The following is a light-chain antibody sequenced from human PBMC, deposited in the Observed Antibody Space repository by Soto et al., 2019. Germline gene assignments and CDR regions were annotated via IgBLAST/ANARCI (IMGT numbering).Light chain of an antibody. J-gene: IGKJ1*01. CDR3: LQYDNWPPWT. Sequence: EIVLTQSPVTLSLSPGERATLSCRASQSVSSSYLAWYQQKPGQAPRLLIYGASNRATGIPDRFSGSGSGTEFTLTIDRLQSEDFALYYCLQYDNWPPWTFGQGTKVDIK. CDR1: QSVSSSY. CDR2: GAS. V-gene: IGKV3-20*01.